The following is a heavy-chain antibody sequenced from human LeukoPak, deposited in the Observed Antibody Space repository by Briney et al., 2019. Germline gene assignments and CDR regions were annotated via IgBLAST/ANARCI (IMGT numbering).Heavy chain of an antibody. Sequence: SETLSLTCTVSGGSISSYYWSWIRQPPGKGLEWIGYIYYSGSTNYNPSLKSRVTISVDTSKNQFSLKLSSVTAADTAVYYCARVATIAAAGTHNWFDPWGQGTLVTVSS. J-gene: IGHJ5*02. CDR1: GGSISSYY. CDR3: ARVATIAAAGTHNWFDP. CDR2: IYYSGST. D-gene: IGHD6-13*01. V-gene: IGHV4-59*01.